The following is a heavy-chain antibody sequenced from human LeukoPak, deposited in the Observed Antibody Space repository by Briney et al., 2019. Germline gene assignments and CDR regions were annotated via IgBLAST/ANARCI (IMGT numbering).Heavy chain of an antibody. CDR3: ASQIAVAGIAYFNH. CDR2: IHYSGST. V-gene: IGHV4-59*01. D-gene: IGHD6-19*01. CDR1: GGSISSYY. J-gene: IGHJ1*01. Sequence: SETLSLTRTVSGGSISSYYWSWIRQPPGKGLEWIGYIHYSGSTSYNPSLKSRVTISVDTSKNQFSLKLGSVTAADTAAYYCASQIAVAGIAYFNHWGQGTLVSVSS.